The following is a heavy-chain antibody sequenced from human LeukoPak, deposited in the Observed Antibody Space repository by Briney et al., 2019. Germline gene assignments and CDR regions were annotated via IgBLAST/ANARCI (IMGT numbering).Heavy chain of an antibody. D-gene: IGHD2-2*01. CDR3: ARAQPPDFDH. Sequence: GGSLRLSCAASGFTFSTYGMHWVRQAPGKGLEWVTFIRSDGSDKYYADSVKGRFTISRDNSKDTLYLQMNSLRPEDTAVYYCARAQPPDFDHWGQGTLVTVSS. CDR1: GFTFSTYG. CDR2: IRSDGSDK. J-gene: IGHJ4*02. V-gene: IGHV3-30*02.